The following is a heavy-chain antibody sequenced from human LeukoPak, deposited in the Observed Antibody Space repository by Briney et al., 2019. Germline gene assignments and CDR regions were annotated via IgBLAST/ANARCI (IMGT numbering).Heavy chain of an antibody. CDR2: ISSSSSYI. CDR3: ARDLPSRGY. V-gene: IGHV3-21*01. CDR1: GFTFSSYA. Sequence: GGSLRLSCAASGFTFSSYAMSWVRQAPGKGLEWVSSISSSSSYIYYADSVKGRFTISRDNAKNSLYLQMNSLRAEDTAVYYCARDLPSRGYWGQGTLVTVSS. J-gene: IGHJ4*02. D-gene: IGHD3-10*01.